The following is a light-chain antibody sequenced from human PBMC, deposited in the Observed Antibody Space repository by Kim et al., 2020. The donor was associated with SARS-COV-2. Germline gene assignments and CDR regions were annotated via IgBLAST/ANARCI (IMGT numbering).Light chain of an antibody. CDR2: ATS. Sequence: SASVGDRVTITCRASQAISRYIAWYQKKPGKAPELLIYATSALQSGVPSRFSGSGSGTEFTLTISSLQPDDFATYYCQQYNSYWTFGQGTKVDIK. J-gene: IGKJ1*01. V-gene: IGKV1-9*01. CDR3: QQYNSYWT. CDR1: QAISRY.